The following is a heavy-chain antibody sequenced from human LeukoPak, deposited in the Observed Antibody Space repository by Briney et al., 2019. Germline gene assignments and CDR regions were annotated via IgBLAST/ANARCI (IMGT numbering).Heavy chain of an antibody. D-gene: IGHD6-19*01. CDR2: MSSSGII. CDR3: ARGAGPPWFDP. Sequence: SETLSLTCTVSNGSISSNTYFWSWIRQPAGKGLEWIGRMSSSGIITYSPSLKSRVTISIETSRNQFSMNLNSVTAADTAVYYCARGAGPPWFDPWGQGTLVTVSS. J-gene: IGHJ5*02. CDR1: NGSISSNTYF. V-gene: IGHV4-61*02.